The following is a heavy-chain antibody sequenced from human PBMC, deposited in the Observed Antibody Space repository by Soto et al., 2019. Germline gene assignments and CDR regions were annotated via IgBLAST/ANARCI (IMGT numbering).Heavy chain of an antibody. CDR3: ARDRSDYDILTGHYFDY. V-gene: IGHV4-4*07. CDR1: GGSISSYY. D-gene: IGHD3-9*01. J-gene: IGHJ4*01. Sequence: PSETLSLTCTVSGGSISSYYWSWIRQPAGKGLEWVGRIYTSGSTNYNPSLKSRVTMSVDTSKNQFSLKLSSVTAADTAVYYLARDRSDYDILTGHYFDYWGQGTLVTVSS. CDR2: IYTSGST.